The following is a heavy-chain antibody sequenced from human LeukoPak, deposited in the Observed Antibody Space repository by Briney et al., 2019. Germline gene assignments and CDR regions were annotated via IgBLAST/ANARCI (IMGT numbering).Heavy chain of an antibody. V-gene: IGHV3-23*01. CDR2: ISYSSGSST. J-gene: IGHJ4*02. D-gene: IGHD3-22*01. CDR3: ARDSSGYYSFDY. Sequence: PGGSLRLSCAASGFTFRNYGMSWVRQAPGKGLEWVSAISYSSGSSTYYADSVKGRFTISRDNSKNTLYLQMNSLRAEDTAVYYCARDSSGYYSFDYWGQGTLVTVSS. CDR1: GFTFRNYG.